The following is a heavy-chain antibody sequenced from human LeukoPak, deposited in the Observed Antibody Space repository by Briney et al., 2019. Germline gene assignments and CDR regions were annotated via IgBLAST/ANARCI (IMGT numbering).Heavy chain of an antibody. J-gene: IGHJ2*01. CDR2: IYTSGST. V-gene: IGHV4-4*07. CDR1: GGSISSYY. Sequence: SETLSLTCTVSGGSISSYYWSWIRQPAGKGLEWIGRIYTSGSTNYNPSLKSRVTMSVDTSKNQFSLKLSSVTAADTAVYYCARHGRQWLTNWYFDLWGRGTLVTVSS. D-gene: IGHD6-19*01. CDR3: ARHGRQWLTNWYFDL.